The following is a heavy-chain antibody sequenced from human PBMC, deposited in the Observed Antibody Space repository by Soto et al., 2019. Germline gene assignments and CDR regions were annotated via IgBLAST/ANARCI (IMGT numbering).Heavy chain of an antibody. CDR1: GYTFTSYD. D-gene: IGHD2-2*01. V-gene: IGHV1-8*01. J-gene: IGHJ4*02. CDR2: MNPNSGNT. Sequence: ASVKVSCKASGYTFTSYDINWVRQATGQGLEWMGWMNPNSGNTGYAQKFQGRVTMTRNTSISTAYMELSSLRSEDTAVYYCARGLGEIVVVPAAIVDYWGQGTLVTVSS. CDR3: ARGLGEIVVVPAAIVDY.